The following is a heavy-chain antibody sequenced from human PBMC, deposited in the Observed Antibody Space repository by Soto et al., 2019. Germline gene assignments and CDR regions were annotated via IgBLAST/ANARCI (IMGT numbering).Heavy chain of an antibody. J-gene: IGHJ5*02. CDR2: INPNSGGT. Sequence: GASVQVSCKASGYTFTAYYMHWVRQAPGQGLEWMGWINPNSGGTYHAQNFQGRVTMTRDTSTTTAYMELTSMTAADTAVYYCARDMHAGFTHYFDPWGQGTLVTVSS. D-gene: IGHD1-26*01. V-gene: IGHV1-2*02. CDR3: ARDMHAGFTHYFDP. CDR1: GYTFTAYY.